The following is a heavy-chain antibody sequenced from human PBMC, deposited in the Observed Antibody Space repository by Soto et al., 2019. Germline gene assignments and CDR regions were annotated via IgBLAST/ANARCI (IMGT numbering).Heavy chain of an antibody. CDR3: AKVVVPAAMGPYYYYGMDV. CDR2: ISYDGREK. D-gene: IGHD2-2*01. J-gene: IGHJ6*02. Sequence: GGSLRLSCAASEFTFSSYGMHWVRQAPGKGLEWVAYISYDGREKFSADSVKGRFTISRDTSKDTLYLQMSSLRAEDTAVYYCAKVVVPAAMGPYYYYGMDVWGQGTTVTVSS. CDR1: EFTFSSYG. V-gene: IGHV3-30*18.